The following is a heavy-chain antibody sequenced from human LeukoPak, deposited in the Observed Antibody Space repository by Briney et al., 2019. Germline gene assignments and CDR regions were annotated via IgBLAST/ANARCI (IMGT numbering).Heavy chain of an antibody. V-gene: IGHV3-48*01. CDR3: VRDNPRCCGVVPANIDDY. Sequence: SGGSLRLSCAASGFIISRDSMNWVRQAPGKGLEWIAYISRDSGIKYYADSVRGRFTISRDNAKNSLYLQMHSLRAEDTAVYFCVRDNPRCCGVVPANIDDYWGQGTLVTVSS. CDR2: ISRDSGIK. CDR1: GFIISRDS. J-gene: IGHJ4*02. D-gene: IGHD2-15*01.